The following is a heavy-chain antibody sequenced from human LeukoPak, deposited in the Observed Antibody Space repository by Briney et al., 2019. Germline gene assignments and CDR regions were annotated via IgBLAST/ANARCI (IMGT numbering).Heavy chain of an antibody. Sequence: GGSLRLSCAASGFTFSDYYMTWIRQAPGKGLEWLSYVSSSGSYTNYANSVKGRFTISRDNAKNSLYLQMNSLGAEDTAVYYCARGSSWNRHFDYWGQGTLVTVSS. V-gene: IGHV3-11*06. D-gene: IGHD3-3*01. CDR1: GFTFSDYY. CDR3: ARGSSWNRHFDY. CDR2: VSSSGSYT. J-gene: IGHJ4*02.